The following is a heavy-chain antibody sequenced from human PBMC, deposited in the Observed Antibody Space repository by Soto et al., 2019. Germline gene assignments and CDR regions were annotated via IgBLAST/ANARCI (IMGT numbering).Heavy chain of an antibody. CDR2: IYYSGST. D-gene: IGHD6-19*01. V-gene: IGHV4-39*01. J-gene: IGHJ4*02. CDR1: GGSISSSSYY. CDR3: ASIARYSSGWLFDY. Sequence: ETLSLTCTVSGGSISSSSYYWGWIRQPPGKGLEWIGSIYYSGSTYYNPSLKSRVTISVDTSKNQFSLKLSSVTAADTAVYYCASIARYSSGWLFDYWGQGTLVTVSS.